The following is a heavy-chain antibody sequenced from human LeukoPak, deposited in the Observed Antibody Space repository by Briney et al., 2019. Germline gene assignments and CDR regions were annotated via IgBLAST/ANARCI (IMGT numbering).Heavy chain of an antibody. CDR3: ARTNYGDYNWFDP. V-gene: IGHV4-61*01. CDR1: GGSVSSDSYY. CDR2: IHNSGST. D-gene: IGHD4-17*01. Sequence: TSETLSLTCKVSGGSVSSDSYYWSWIRPPPGQGLEWIGYIHNSGSTKYNASLKSRLTISVDTSKNQFSLEVTSVTAADTAVYYCARTNYGDYNWFDPWGQGTLVTVSS. J-gene: IGHJ5*02.